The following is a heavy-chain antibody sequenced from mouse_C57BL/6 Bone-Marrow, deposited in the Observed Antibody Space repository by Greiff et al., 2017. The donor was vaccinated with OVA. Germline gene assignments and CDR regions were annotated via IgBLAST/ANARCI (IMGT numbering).Heavy chain of an antibody. CDR1: GFSLTSYG. D-gene: IGHD2-5*01. CDR3: ARRGDYSNYDWYFDV. J-gene: IGHJ1*03. V-gene: IGHV2-2*01. Sequence: VQLQQSGPGLVQPSQSLSITCTVSGFSLTSYGVHWVRQSPGKGLEWLGVIWSGGSTDYNAAFISRLSISKDNSKSQVFFKMNSLQADDTAIYYCARRGDYSNYDWYFDVWGTGTTVTVSS. CDR2: IWSGGST.